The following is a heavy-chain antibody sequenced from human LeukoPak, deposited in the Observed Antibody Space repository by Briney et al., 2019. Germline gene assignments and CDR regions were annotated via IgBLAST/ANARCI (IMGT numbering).Heavy chain of an antibody. Sequence: PGRSLRLSCAASGFTFDDYAMHWVRQAPGKGLEWVPGISWNSGSIGYADSVKGRFTISRDNAKNSLYLQMNSLRAEDTALYYCAKDTTGRSGGMDVWGQGTTVAVSS. J-gene: IGHJ6*02. D-gene: IGHD1-1*01. CDR2: ISWNSGSI. CDR1: GFTFDDYA. V-gene: IGHV3-9*01. CDR3: AKDTTGRSGGMDV.